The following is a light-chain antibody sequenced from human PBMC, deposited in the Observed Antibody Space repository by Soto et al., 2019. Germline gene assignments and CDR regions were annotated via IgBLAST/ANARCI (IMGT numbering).Light chain of an antibody. CDR2: GNS. J-gene: IGLJ1*01. V-gene: IGLV1-40*01. CDR1: SSNIGAGYD. CDR3: KSYDSSLSGSGV. Sequence: QSVLTQPPSVSGAPGQRVTISCTGSSSNIGAGYDVHWYQQLPGTAPKLLIYGNSNRPSGVPDRFSGSKSGTPASLAITGLQAEDEADYYCKSYDSSLSGSGVFGTGTKVTVL.